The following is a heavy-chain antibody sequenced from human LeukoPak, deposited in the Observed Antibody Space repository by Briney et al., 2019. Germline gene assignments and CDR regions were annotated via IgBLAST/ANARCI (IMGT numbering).Heavy chain of an antibody. CDR2: INPNSGGT. D-gene: IGHD6-13*01. CDR1: GYTFTGYY. V-gene: IGHV1-2*02. J-gene: IGHJ5*02. CDR3: ARGRLAAAVYWFDP. Sequence: ASVKVSCTASGYTFTGYYMHWVRQAPGQGLEWMGWINPNSGGTNYAQKFQGRVTMTRDTSISTAYMELSSLRSDDTAVYYCARGRLAAAVYWFDPWGQGTLVTVS.